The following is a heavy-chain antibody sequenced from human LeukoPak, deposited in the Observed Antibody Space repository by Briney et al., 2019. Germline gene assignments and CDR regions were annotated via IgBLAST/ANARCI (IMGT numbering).Heavy chain of an antibody. Sequence: ASVKVSCKASGYTFTGYYMHWVRRAPGQGLEWMGWINPNSGGTNYAQKFQGRVTMTRDTSISTAYMELSRLRSDDTAVYYCARQSYYDFWSGHKYFDYWGQGTLVTVSS. V-gene: IGHV1-2*02. CDR3: ARQSYYDFWSGHKYFDY. D-gene: IGHD3-3*01. J-gene: IGHJ4*02. CDR1: GYTFTGYY. CDR2: INPNSGGT.